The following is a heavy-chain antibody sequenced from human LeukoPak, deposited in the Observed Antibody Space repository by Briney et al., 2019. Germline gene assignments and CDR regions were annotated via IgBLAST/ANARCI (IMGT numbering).Heavy chain of an antibody. CDR3: ARARRCSSTSCYFDRYFDL. D-gene: IGHD2-2*01. V-gene: IGHV4-4*07. CDR1: GGSISSYY. Sequence: SETLSLTCTVSGGSISSYYWSWIRQPAGKGLEWIGRIYTSGSTNYNPSLKSRVTMSVDTSKNQFSLKLSSVTAADTAVYCARARRCSSTSCYFDRYFDLWGRGTLVTVSS. J-gene: IGHJ2*01. CDR2: IYTSGST.